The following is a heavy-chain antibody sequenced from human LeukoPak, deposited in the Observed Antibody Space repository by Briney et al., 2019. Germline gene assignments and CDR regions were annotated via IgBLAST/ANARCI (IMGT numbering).Heavy chain of an antibody. V-gene: IGHV3-21*04. CDR3: AKDVLAYYYGSGSYFSYYYGMDV. CDR2: ISSSSSYI. CDR1: GFTFSNYG. Sequence: PGGSLRLSCAASGFTFSNYGMNWVRQAPGKGLEWVSFISSSSSYIYYADSVKGRFTISRDNAKNSLYLQMNSLRAEDTALYYCAKDVLAYYYGSGSYFSYYYGMDVWGQGTTVTVSS. J-gene: IGHJ6*02. D-gene: IGHD3-10*01.